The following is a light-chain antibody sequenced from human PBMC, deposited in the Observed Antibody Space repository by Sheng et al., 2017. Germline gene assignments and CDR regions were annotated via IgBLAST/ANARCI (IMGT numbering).Light chain of an antibody. CDR3: QQSYSTPXT. CDR2: TAS. Sequence: DIQMTQSPSSLSASVGDRVTITCRASQSISTFLNWYQQRPGKAPKLLIYTASTLESGVPSRFSGSGSGTDFTLTVSSLQPEDFVMYYCQQSYSTPXTFGGGTKVEV. V-gene: IGKV1-39*01. J-gene: IGKJ4*01. CDR1: QSISTF.